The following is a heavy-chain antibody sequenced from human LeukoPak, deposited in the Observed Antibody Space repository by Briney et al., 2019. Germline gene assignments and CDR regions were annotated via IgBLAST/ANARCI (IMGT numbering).Heavy chain of an antibody. D-gene: IGHD3-16*01. Sequence: PSETLSLTCAVYGGSFSDYYWSWIRQPPGKRLEWIGEINHSGSINYNPSLKSRVTLSVDTSKNQFSLKLTSTTAADTALYYCARGRVVGDYVIASWGQGTLVTVHS. CDR2: INHSGSI. J-gene: IGHJ5*02. V-gene: IGHV4-34*01. CDR1: GGSFSDYY. CDR3: ARGRVVGDYVIAS.